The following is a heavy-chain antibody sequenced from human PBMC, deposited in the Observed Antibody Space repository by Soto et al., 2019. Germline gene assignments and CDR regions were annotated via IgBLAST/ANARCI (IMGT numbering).Heavy chain of an antibody. D-gene: IGHD3-10*01. CDR1: GGSFSGYF. J-gene: IGHJ4*02. CDR2: VNYSGTT. CDR3: ARDDRLWFGSF. V-gene: IGHV4-34*02. Sequence: QVQLQQWGAGLLKPSETLSLTCAVYGGSFSGYFWSWVRQSPGKGLEWIGEVNYSGTTNYNPSLKRRVTIAADTSQSQFSLTLKSVTAADTAVYYCARDDRLWFGSFWSQGALVTVSS.